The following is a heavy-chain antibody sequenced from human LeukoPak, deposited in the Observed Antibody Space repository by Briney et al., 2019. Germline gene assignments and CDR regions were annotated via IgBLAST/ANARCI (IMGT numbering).Heavy chain of an antibody. CDR3: ARGGEYSGSYYFDY. Sequence: GSSVKVSCKASGGTFSSYAISWVRQAPGQGLEWMGRIIPILGIANYAQKFQGRVTITADKSTSTAYMELSSLRSEGTAVYYCARGGEYSGSYYFDYWGQGTLVTVSS. V-gene: IGHV1-69*04. J-gene: IGHJ4*02. D-gene: IGHD1-26*01. CDR2: IIPILGIA. CDR1: GGTFSSYA.